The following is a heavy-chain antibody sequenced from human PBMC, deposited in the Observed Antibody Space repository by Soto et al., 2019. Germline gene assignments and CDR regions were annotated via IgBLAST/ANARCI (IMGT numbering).Heavy chain of an antibody. CDR2: IYHSGST. CDR1: GYSISSGYY. Sequence: SETLSLTCAVSGYSISSGYYRGWIRQPPGKGLEWIGSIYHSGSTYYNPSLKSRGTISGGTSKNQFSVKLSSVTAADTAVYYRSRDSPTILAPRGAFDIWGQGTMVTVSS. V-gene: IGHV4-38-2*02. J-gene: IGHJ3*02. D-gene: IGHD3-3*01. CDR3: SRDSPTILAPRGAFDI.